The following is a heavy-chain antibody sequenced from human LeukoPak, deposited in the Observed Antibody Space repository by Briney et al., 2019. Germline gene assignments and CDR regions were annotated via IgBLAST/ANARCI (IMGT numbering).Heavy chain of an antibody. J-gene: IGHJ3*02. Sequence: PSETLSLTCTVSGGSISIGGYYWSWIRQHPGKGLEWIGYIFYNGNTYYNPSLKSRLTISGDTSENQFSLKLSSVTAADTVAYYCVRNFDSYNAFDIWGQGTMVTVSS. CDR2: IFYNGNT. CDR1: GGSISIGGYY. V-gene: IGHV4-31*03. D-gene: IGHD3-22*01. CDR3: VRNFDSYNAFDI.